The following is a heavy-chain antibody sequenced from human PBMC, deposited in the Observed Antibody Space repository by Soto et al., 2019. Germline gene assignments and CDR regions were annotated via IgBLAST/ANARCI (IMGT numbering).Heavy chain of an antibody. CDR3: ARDPGSGSYYGWFDP. V-gene: IGHV4-59*01. D-gene: IGHD3-10*01. CDR2: IYYSGST. CDR1: GGSISRYY. Sequence: QVQLQESGPGLVKPSETLSLTCTVSGGSISRYYWNWIRHPPGKGLEWIGYIYYSGSTNYNPSLKSRVTISVDTSKNQFSLKLSSVTAADTAVYYCARDPGSGSYYGWFDPWGQGTLVTVSS. J-gene: IGHJ5*02.